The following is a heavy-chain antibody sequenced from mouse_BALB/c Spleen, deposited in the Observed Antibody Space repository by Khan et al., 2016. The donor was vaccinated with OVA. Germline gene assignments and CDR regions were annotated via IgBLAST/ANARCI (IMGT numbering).Heavy chain of an antibody. Sequence: VQLKQSGPSLVKPSQTLSLTCSVSGDSITSGYWNWIRKFPGNELDYMGYISYSGGAYYNPSLKSRISITRDTSKNQYYLQLNSVTTEDTATYNCARCRNYASAMDYWGQGTSVTVSS. CDR1: GDSITSGY. J-gene: IGHJ4*01. CDR2: ISYSGGA. V-gene: IGHV3-8*02. D-gene: IGHD1-1*02. CDR3: ARCRNYASAMDY.